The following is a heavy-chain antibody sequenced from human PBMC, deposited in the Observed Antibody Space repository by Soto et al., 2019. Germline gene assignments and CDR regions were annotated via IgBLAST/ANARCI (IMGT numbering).Heavy chain of an antibody. J-gene: IGHJ4*02. Sequence: PSETLSLTCTVSGGSFSGSTYYWGWVRQPPGKGLEWIGYIYYSGSTNYNPSLKSRVTISVDTSKNQFSLKLSSVTAADTAVYYCARVRAYYDILTGYPRKKTYYFDYWGQGTLVTVSS. V-gene: IGHV4-61*01. D-gene: IGHD3-9*01. CDR1: GGSFSGSTYY. CDR2: IYYSGST. CDR3: ARVRAYYDILTGYPRKKTYYFDY.